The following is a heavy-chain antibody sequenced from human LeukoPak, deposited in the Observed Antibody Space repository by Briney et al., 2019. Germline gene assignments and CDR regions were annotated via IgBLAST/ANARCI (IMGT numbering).Heavy chain of an antibody. J-gene: IGHJ6*02. V-gene: IGHV3-9*01. D-gene: IGHD6-25*01. Sequence: PGGSLRLSCAVSGSTFDDYAMHWVRQAPGKGLEWVSSISWNSANMVYADSVKGRFTISKDSAKDSLYLQMNSLRTEDTALYYCAKDIEAAGRSYYGLDVWGQGTTVTVSS. CDR2: ISWNSANM. CDR3: AKDIEAAGRSYYGLDV. CDR1: GSTFDDYA.